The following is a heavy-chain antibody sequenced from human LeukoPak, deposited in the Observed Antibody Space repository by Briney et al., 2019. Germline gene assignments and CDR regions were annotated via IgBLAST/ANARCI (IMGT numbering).Heavy chain of an antibody. CDR3: ARADYYDSSGYYLFDY. V-gene: IGHV1-3*01. Sequence: ASVKVSCKASGYTFTSYAMHWVRQAPGQRLEWMGWINAGNGNTKYSQKFQGRVTITRDTSASTAYMELSSLRSEDTAVYYCARADYYDSSGYYLFDYWGQGTLVTVSS. CDR2: INAGNGNT. CDR1: GYTFTSYA. D-gene: IGHD3-22*01. J-gene: IGHJ4*02.